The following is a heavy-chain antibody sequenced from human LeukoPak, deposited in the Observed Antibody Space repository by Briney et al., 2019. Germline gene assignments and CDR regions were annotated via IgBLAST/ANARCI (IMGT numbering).Heavy chain of an antibody. J-gene: IGHJ5*02. CDR1: GGSFSGYY. CDR3: ARGRLAVVVPAAMYWFDP. CDR2: INHSGST. D-gene: IGHD2-2*01. Sequence: SETLSLTCAVYGGSFSGYYWSWIRQPPGRRLEWIGEINHSGSTNYNPSLKSRVTISVDTSKNQFSLKLSSVTAADTAVYYCARGRLAVVVPAAMYWFDPWGQGTLVTVSS. V-gene: IGHV4-34*01.